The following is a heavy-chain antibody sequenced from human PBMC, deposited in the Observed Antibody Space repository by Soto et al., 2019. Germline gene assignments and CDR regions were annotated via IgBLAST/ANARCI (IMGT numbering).Heavy chain of an antibody. V-gene: IGHV1-18*01. Sequence: QVQLVQSGAEVKKPGASVKVSCKASGYTFTSYRISWVRQAPGQGLEWMGWISAYNGNTNYAQKLQGRVTMTTDTSTSTAYMELRSLRSDDTAVYYCARVYVDCSSTSCYLYFDYWGQGTLVTVSS. CDR3: ARVYVDCSSTSCYLYFDY. CDR2: ISAYNGNT. J-gene: IGHJ4*02. CDR1: GYTFTSYR. D-gene: IGHD2-2*01.